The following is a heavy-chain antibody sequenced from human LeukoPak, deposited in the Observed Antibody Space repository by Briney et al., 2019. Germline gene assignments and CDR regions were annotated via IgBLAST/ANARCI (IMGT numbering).Heavy chain of an antibody. Sequence: SVKVSCKASGGTFNSYTISWVRQAPGQGLERMGRIIPILGIANYAQKFQGRVTITADKSTSTAYMELSSLRSEDTAVYYGARGNKYYYDSSGSYFDYWGQGTLVTVSS. CDR1: GGTFNSYT. CDR2: IIPILGIA. V-gene: IGHV1-69*02. D-gene: IGHD3-22*01. J-gene: IGHJ4*02. CDR3: ARGNKYYYDSSGSYFDY.